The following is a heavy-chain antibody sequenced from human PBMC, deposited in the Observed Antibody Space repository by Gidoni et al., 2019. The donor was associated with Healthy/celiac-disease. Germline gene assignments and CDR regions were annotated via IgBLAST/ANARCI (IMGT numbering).Heavy chain of an antibody. CDR2: INPNSGGT. Sequence: HVQLVQSGAEVKKPGASVKVSCKASGYTFTGYYMHWVRQAPGQGLEWMGWINPNSGGTNYAQKFQGRVTMTRDTSISTAYMELSRLRSDDTAVYYCARDFAHIVVVNAIDYFDYWGQGTLVTVSS. V-gene: IGHV1-2*02. J-gene: IGHJ4*02. CDR1: GYTFTGYY. D-gene: IGHD2-21*01. CDR3: ARDFAHIVVVNAIDYFDY.